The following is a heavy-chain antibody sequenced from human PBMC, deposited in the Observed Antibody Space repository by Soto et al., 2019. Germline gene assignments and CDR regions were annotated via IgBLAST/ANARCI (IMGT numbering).Heavy chain of an antibody. V-gene: IGHV3-23*01. Sequence: GGSLRLSCAASGFTFSSYAMSWVRQAPEKGLEWVSAISGSGGSTYYADTVKGRFTISRDNSKNTLYLQMISLSAEDTAVYYCAKDGVIVVVAAHFDYWGQGTLVTVSS. CDR1: GFTFSSYA. CDR3: AKDGVIVVVAAHFDY. D-gene: IGHD2-15*01. CDR2: ISGSGGST. J-gene: IGHJ4*02.